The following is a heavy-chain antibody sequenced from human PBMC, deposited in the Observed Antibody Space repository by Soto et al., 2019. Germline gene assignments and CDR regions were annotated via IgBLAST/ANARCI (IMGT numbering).Heavy chain of an antibody. CDR3: AKDGNWLDVYFDV. CDR1: GIEFSNYA. D-gene: IGHD6-19*01. CDR2: SSASGRSR. Sequence: GALRLSCVASGIEFSNYAMSWVRQAPGKGLEWVSISSASGRSRYHADSVKGRFTISRDNSKNTLYLHMTNLRAEDTAVYYCAKDGNWLDVYFDVWGQGTPVTVSS. J-gene: IGHJ4*02. V-gene: IGHV3-23*01.